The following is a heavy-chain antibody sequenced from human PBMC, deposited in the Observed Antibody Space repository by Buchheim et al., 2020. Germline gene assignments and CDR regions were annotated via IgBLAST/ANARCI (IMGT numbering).Heavy chain of an antibody. CDR1: GFTFSHYW. CDR3: ARTGFRDYFDN. Sequence: DVQLVESGGDLVQPGGSLRLSCVASGFTFSHYWMHWVRQAPGKGLVWVSRVNNNGVTNYADSVKGRFTISRDGAKNTVYLQMQSLRVEDTAIYYCARTGFRDYFDNWGQGTL. J-gene: IGHJ4*02. V-gene: IGHV3-74*01. D-gene: IGHD3-9*01. CDR2: VNNNGVT.